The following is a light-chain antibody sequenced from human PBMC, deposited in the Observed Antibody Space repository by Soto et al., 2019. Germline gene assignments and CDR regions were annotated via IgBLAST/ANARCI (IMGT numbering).Light chain of an antibody. Sequence: DIQMTQSTASLSSSVPERFTITCRASQTISRALNWYQQKPGKAPKLLIYAASYLQSGVPSRFSGTGSGTDFTLTISSLQPEDFAIYYCQQSFNSPRTFGQGTKV. CDR3: QQSFNSPRT. CDR2: AAS. J-gene: IGKJ1*01. V-gene: IGKV1-39*01. CDR1: QTISRA.